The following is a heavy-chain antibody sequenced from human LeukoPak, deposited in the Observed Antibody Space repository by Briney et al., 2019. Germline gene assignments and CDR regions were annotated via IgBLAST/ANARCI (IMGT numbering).Heavy chain of an antibody. CDR3: ARGLGDYNTDWFPVSGY. CDR2: MNPGSGDT. V-gene: IGHV1-8*01. CDR1: GYTFTTYD. D-gene: IGHD3-9*01. J-gene: IGHJ4*02. Sequence: ASVKVSCKASGYTFTTYDMTWVRQATGQGLEWMGWMNPGSGDTAYAQKLQDRVTMTRDASISTAYMELSSLESEDTAIYYCARGLGDYNTDWFPVSGYWGQGTLVTVSS.